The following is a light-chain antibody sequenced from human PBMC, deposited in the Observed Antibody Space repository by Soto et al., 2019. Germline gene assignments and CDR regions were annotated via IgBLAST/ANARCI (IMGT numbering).Light chain of an antibody. J-gene: IGKJ1*01. CDR2: EAS. V-gene: IGKV1-5*01. CDR3: QRYTAYRA. CDR1: ESPDHE. Sequence: MIPPPSSLSASVANRVTITFRASESPDHELDWYEKKPGKAHTVLIYEASMIKGGVPSSFSGSGCRTEFTITISSLQPDDFATYYSQRYTAYRAFGPGTKVDIK.